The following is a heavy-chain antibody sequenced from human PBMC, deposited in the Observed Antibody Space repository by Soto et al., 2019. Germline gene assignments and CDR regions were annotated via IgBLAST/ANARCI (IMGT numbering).Heavy chain of an antibody. D-gene: IGHD2-15*01. V-gene: IGHV4-30-2*01. CDR2: IYHSGST. J-gene: IGHJ2*01. Sequence: PGKGLEWIGYIYHSGSTYYNPSLKSRVTISVDRSKNQFSLKLSSVTAADTAVYYCATFFYQAEDGIRALCTVSAFLLNRSSDL. CDR3: ATFFYQAEDGIRALCTVSAFLLNRSSDL.